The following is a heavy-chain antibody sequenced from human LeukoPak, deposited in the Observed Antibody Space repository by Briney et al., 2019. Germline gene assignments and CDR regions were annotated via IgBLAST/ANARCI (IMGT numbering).Heavy chain of an antibody. J-gene: IGHJ4*02. V-gene: IGHV1-18*04. D-gene: IGHD6-19*01. Sequence: ASVKVSCKASGYTFTCYYMHWVRQAPAQGLEWMGWINPYNGNTNYAQKLQGRVTMTTDTSTSTAYMDLRSLRSDDTAVYYCARERSGWFFSNWGQGSQLTVSS. CDR1: GYTFTCYY. CDR3: ARERSGWFFSN. CDR2: INPYNGNT.